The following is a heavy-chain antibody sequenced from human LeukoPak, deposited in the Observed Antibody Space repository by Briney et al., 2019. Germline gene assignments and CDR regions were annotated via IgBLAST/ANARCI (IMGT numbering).Heavy chain of an antibody. V-gene: IGHV4-59*12. CDR1: AVSISSYY. Sequence: SETLSLTCTVSAVSISSYYWSWLRQPPGKGLEWIRYIYYSGSTNSNPSLNSRTTISVNTSNTPFSQKLNFVTAATAAVYCCAREEITVVRGVHFGYWGKGTLVTVSS. J-gene: IGHJ4*02. CDR3: AREEITVVRGVHFGY. D-gene: IGHD3-10*01. CDR2: IYYSGST.